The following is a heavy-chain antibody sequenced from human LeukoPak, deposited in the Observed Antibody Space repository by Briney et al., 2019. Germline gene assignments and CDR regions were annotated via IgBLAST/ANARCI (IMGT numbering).Heavy chain of an antibody. CDR3: ARLRSGRVPDY. CDR2: IYYSGST. J-gene: IGHJ4*02. CDR1: GGSISSSSYY. V-gene: IGHV4-39*01. Sequence: SETLSLTCTVSGGSISSSSYYWGWIRQPPGKGLEWIGSIYYSGSTYYNPSLKSRVTISVDTSKNQFSLKLSSVTAADTAVYCCARLRSGRVPDYWGQGTLVTVSS. D-gene: IGHD2-2*01.